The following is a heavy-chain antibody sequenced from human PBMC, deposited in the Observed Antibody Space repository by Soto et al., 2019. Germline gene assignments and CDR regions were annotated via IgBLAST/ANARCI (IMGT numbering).Heavy chain of an antibody. CDR1: GYSFTSYW. Sequence: GESLKISCKGSGYSFTSYWIGWVRQMPGKGLEWMGIIYPGDSDTRYSPSFQGQVTISADKSISTAYLQWSSLKASDTAMYYCARESRSSGPNSDFDYWGQGTLVTVS. CDR2: IYPGDSDT. D-gene: IGHD3-22*01. V-gene: IGHV5-51*01. J-gene: IGHJ4*02. CDR3: ARESRSSGPNSDFDY.